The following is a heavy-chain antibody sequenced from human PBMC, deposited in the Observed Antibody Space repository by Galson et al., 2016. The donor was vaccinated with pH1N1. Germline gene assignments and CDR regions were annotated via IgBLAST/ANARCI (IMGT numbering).Heavy chain of an antibody. Sequence: SVKVSCKVSGYSLTELSMHWVRQAPGKGLEWMGGFNPETGETMYAQNFQGRINMTEDIPTETAYMEMTNLRSDDTAVYYCATGYRCTRTNCYGYYYHYMVVWGRGAAITVSS. V-gene: IGHV1-24*01. CDR3: ATGYRCTRTNCYGYYYHYMVV. CDR1: GYSLTELS. J-gene: IGHJ6*03. CDR2: FNPETGET. D-gene: IGHD2-2*01.